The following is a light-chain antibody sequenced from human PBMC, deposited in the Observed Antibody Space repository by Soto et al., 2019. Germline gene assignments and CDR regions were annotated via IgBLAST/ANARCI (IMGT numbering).Light chain of an antibody. V-gene: IGKV2-30*01. Sequence: DVVMPQSPLSLPVTLGQPASISCRSSQTLVYSDGITYLNWFQQRPGQSPRRLIYQVSNRDSGDPDRLSGSGSSTDFTLRISRVEAEDVGVYYCMLGTDWPWTFGQGTKVAIE. CDR3: MLGTDWPWT. J-gene: IGKJ1*01. CDR2: QVS. CDR1: QTLVYSDGITY.